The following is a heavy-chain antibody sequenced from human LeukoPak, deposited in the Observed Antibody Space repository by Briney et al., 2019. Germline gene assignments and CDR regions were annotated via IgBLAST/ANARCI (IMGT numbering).Heavy chain of an antibody. CDR1: GGSISSSNW. D-gene: IGHD2-15*01. CDR2: IYHSGST. CDR3: ARDPCSGGSCYSKLDP. Sequence: SETLSLTCAVSGGSISSSNWWGWGRQPPGTGLEWIGEIYHSGSTNYNPSLKSRVNISVDKSKNQFSLKLSSVTAADTAVYYCARDPCSGGSCYSKLDPWGQGTLVTVSS. V-gene: IGHV4-4*02. J-gene: IGHJ5*02.